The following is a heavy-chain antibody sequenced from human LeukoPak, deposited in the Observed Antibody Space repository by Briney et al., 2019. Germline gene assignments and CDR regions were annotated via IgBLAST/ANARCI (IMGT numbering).Heavy chain of an antibody. J-gene: IGHJ4*02. CDR2: PGDSDT. Sequence: PGDSDTRYSPSFQGQVTISADKSISTAYLQWSSLKASDTAMYYCARLGHYGDYLTYYFDYWGQGTLVTVSS. V-gene: IGHV5-51*01. D-gene: IGHD4-17*01. CDR3: ARLGHYGDYLTYYFDY.